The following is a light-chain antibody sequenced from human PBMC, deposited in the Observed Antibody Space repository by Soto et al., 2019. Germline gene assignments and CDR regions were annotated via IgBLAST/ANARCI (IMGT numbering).Light chain of an antibody. CDR1: SIDVVCYNY. Sequence: QSALTQPASVSGSPGQSITISCPGTSIDVVCYNYVSWYQQHPGKAPKLMIYDVSNRPSGVSNRFSGSKSGNTASLTISGLQAEDEADYYCSSYTSSSTLGVFGTGTKVTVL. J-gene: IGLJ1*01. V-gene: IGLV2-14*01. CDR3: SSYTSSSTLGV. CDR2: DVS.